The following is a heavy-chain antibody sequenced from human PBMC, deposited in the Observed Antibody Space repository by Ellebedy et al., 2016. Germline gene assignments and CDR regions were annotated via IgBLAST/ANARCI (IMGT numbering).Heavy chain of an antibody. CDR2: IWYDGSNK. Sequence: GGSLRLSXPASGFTSSTFVMHWVRQAPGKGLEWVAIIWYDGSNKYYADSVKGRFTISRDNSKNTLYLQVNSLRAEDTAVYYCARAGTTVTHRGAFDYWGQGTLVTVSS. CDR3: ARAGTTVTHRGAFDY. CDR1: GFTSSTFV. J-gene: IGHJ4*02. D-gene: IGHD4-17*01. V-gene: IGHV3-33*01.